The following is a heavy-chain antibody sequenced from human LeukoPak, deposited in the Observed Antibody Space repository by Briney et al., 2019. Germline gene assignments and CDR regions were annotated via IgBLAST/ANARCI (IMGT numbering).Heavy chain of an antibody. J-gene: IGHJ6*02. D-gene: IGHD3-3*01. CDR3: ARCTIFGVVYYYYYGMDV. CDR2: IIPIFGTA. CDR1: GGTFSSYA. Sequence: SVKVSCKASGGTFSSYAISWVRQALGQGLEWMGGIIPIFGTANYAQKFQGRVTITADESTSTAYMELSSLRSEDTAVYYCARCTIFGVVYYYYYGMDVWGQGTTVTVSS. V-gene: IGHV1-69*13.